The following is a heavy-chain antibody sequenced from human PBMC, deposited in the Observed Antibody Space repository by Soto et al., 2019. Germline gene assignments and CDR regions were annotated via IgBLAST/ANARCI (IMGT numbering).Heavy chain of an antibody. V-gene: IGHV6-1*01. D-gene: IGHD3-3*01. CDR3: ARGLWSGYYSNWFDP. Sequence: SQTLSLTCAISGDSVSSNSAAWNWIRQSPSRGLEWLGRTYYRSKWYSNYAVSVKSRITINPDTSKNQFSPQLNSVTPEDTAVYYCARGLWSGYYSNWFDPWGQGTLVTVSS. J-gene: IGHJ5*02. CDR1: GDSVSSNSAA. CDR2: TYYRSKWYS.